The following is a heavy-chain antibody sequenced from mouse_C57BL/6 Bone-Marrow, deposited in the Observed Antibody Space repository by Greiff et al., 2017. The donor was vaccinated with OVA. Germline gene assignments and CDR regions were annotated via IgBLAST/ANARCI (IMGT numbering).Heavy chain of an antibody. V-gene: IGHV5-9-1*02. Sequence: EVKLEESGEGLVKPGGSLKLSCAASGFTFSSYAMSWVRQTPEKRLEWVAYISSGGDYIYYANTVKGRFTISRDNARNTLYLQMSSLKSEDTAMYYCTRDYCGIAYWGQGTLVTVSA. CDR2: ISSGGDYI. CDR3: TRDYCGIAY. CDR1: GFTFSSYA. D-gene: IGHD1-1*01. J-gene: IGHJ3*01.